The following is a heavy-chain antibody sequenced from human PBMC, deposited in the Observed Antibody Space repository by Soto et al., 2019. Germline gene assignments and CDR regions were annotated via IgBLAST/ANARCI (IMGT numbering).Heavy chain of an antibody. CDR2: ISANGRGT. D-gene: IGHD3-22*01. CDR3: VKKRPYDRTNYDHFDY. J-gene: IGHJ4*02. V-gene: IGHV3-23*01. Sequence: GGSLRLSCATSGFSFSTYPMSWVRQAPGKGLEWVTDISANGRGTSYADSVKGRFTILRDNSRSTLFLQMNSLRADDTAVYFCVKKRPYDRTNYDHFDYWGQGTLVTVSS. CDR1: GFSFSTYP.